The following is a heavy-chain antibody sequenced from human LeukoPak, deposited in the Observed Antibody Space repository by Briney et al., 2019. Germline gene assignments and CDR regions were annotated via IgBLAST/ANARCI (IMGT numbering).Heavy chain of an antibody. V-gene: IGHV4-39*01. CDR3: ASTYFDILTPPYYFDF. CDR2: IHYRETT. CDR1: GGSITSGSHY. D-gene: IGHD3-9*01. Sequence: KPSETLSLTCTVSGGSITSGSHYWGWIRQPPGKGLEWIGTIHYRETTYSNPSLKSRVSISIDTSKNQFSLNLSSVAAADTAVFYCASTYFDILTPPYYFDFWGRGTLVTVSS. J-gene: IGHJ4*02.